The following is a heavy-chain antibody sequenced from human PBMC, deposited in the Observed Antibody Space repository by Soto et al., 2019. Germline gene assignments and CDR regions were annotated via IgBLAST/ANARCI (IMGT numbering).Heavy chain of an antibody. V-gene: IGHV4-59*01. CDR2: IYYSGST. CDR1: GGSISSYY. J-gene: IGHJ6*02. CDR3: ARDYGGDYGMDV. Sequence: SETLSLTCTVSGGSISSYYLSWMRQPPGKGLEWIGYIYYSGSTNYNPSLKSRVTISVDTSKNQFSLKLSSVTAADTAVYYCARDYGGDYGMDVWGQGTTVTVSS. D-gene: IGHD4-17*01.